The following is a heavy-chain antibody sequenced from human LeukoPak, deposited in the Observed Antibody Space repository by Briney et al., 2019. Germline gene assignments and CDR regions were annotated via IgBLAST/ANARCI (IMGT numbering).Heavy chain of an antibody. CDR1: GLTFSNYG. J-gene: IGHJ4*02. CDR3: APQTFDY. CDR2: IGYDGGNK. V-gene: IGHV3-33*01. Sequence: GGSLRLSRAASGLTFSNYGMHWDRQAPGKGLEWVAVIGYDGGNKYYADSVKGRFTISRENSKNTQYLQMNSLRAEDTAVYYWAPQTFDYWGRGTLVAVSS.